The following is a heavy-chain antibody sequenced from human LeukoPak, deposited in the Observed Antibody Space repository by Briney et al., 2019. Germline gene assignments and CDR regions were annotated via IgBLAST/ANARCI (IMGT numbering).Heavy chain of an antibody. CDR2: IVVGSGNT. J-gene: IGHJ4*02. D-gene: IGHD1-26*01. CDR1: GFTFTSSA. Sequence: ASVKVSCKASGFTFTSSAMQWVRQARGQRLEWIGWIVVGSGNTNYAQKFQERVTITRDMSTSTAYMELSSLRSEDTAVYYCAAGKWELESFDYWGQGTLVTVSS. V-gene: IGHV1-58*02. CDR3: AAGKWELESFDY.